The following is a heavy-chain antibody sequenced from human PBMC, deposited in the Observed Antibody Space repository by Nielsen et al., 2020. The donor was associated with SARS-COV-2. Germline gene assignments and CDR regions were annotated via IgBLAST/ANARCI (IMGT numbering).Heavy chain of an antibody. D-gene: IGHD6-13*01. CDR3: ARDIPSQQLADDAFDI. CDR2: ISSSGSTI. J-gene: IGHJ3*02. Sequence: GESLKISCAASGFTFSDYYMSWIRQAPGKGLEWVSYISSSGSTIYYADSVKGRFTISRDNAKNSLYLQMNSLRAEDTAVYYCARDIPSQQLADDAFDIWGQGTMVTVSS. V-gene: IGHV3-11*04. CDR1: GFTFSDYY.